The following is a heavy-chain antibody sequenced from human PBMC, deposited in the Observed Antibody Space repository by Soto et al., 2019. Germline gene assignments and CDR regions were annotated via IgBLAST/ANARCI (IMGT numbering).Heavy chain of an antibody. Sequence: GGSLRLSCAASGFTFSSYDMHWVRQATGKGLEWVSAIGTAGDTYYPGSVKGRFTISRENAKNSLYLQMNSLRAEDTAVYCCARAIRSCSSTSCYPDAFDIWGQGTMVTVSS. CDR3: ARAIRSCSSTSCYPDAFDI. J-gene: IGHJ3*02. V-gene: IGHV3-13*01. CDR2: IGTAGDT. D-gene: IGHD2-2*01. CDR1: GFTFSSYD.